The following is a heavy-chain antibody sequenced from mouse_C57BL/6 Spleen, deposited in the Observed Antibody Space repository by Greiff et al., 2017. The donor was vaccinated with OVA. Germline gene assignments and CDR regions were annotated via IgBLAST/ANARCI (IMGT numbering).Heavy chain of an antibody. V-gene: IGHV1-64*01. CDR3: AEGYDDYDGRDGYAMDY. CDR2: IHPNSGST. D-gene: IGHD2-4*01. CDR1: GYTFTSYW. Sequence: QVQLQQPGAELVKPGASVKLSCKASGYTFTSYWMHWVKQRPGQGLEWIGMIHPNSGSTNYNEKFKSKATLTVAQSSSTAYMQLSSLTSEDSAVYYGAEGYDDYDGRDGYAMDYWGQGTSVTVSS. J-gene: IGHJ4*01.